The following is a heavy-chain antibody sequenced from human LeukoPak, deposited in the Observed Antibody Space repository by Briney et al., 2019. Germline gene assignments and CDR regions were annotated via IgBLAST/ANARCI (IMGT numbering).Heavy chain of an antibody. CDR1: GYSFTY. CDR2: INPNSGDT. V-gene: IGHV1-2*02. Sequence: ASVKVSCKTSGYSFTYMHWVRQAPGQGLEWMGWINPNSGDTDYAQKFQGRVTMTRDTSISTAYMELSRLGSDDTAVYYCAPVRGGDYFDYWGQGTQVTVSS. J-gene: IGHJ4*02. CDR3: APVRGGDYFDY. D-gene: IGHD2-2*01.